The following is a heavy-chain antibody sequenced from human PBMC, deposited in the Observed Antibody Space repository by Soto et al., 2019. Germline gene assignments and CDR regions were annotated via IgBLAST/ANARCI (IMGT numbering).Heavy chain of an antibody. CDR1: GGSISSGGHC. Sequence: PSEPLSLTCAVSGGSISSGGHCWRWVRQRAGKGLEWIGEDKQGGRTYYSPSLRSRVTISEDRCKNRFSLEVSSVSSADAAEYYCARVPDIWGEGTLVTXSS. V-gene: IGHV4-30-2*01. CDR3: ARVPDI. J-gene: IGHJ4*02. CDR2: DKQGGRT.